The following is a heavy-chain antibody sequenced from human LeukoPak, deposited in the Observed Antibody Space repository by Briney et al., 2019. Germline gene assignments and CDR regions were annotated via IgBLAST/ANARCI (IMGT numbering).Heavy chain of an antibody. CDR3: AREDSDY. CDR2: MNPNSGNT. D-gene: IGHD2-15*01. CDR1: GYTFTSYD. Sequence: ASVKVSCKASGYTFTSYDINWVRHATGQGLEWMGWMNPNSGNTGSAQKFQGRVTMTRNTSISTAYTELSSLRSEDPAVYCCAREDSDYWGQGALVTVSP. V-gene: IGHV1-8*01. J-gene: IGHJ4*02.